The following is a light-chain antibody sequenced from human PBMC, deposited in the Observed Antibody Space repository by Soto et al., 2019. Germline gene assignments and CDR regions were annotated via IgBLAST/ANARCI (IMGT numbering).Light chain of an antibody. CDR2: LGS. Sequence: DIVMTQSPLSLPVTPGEPASISCRSSQSLLHSNGYNYLDWYLQKPGQSPQLLIYLGSNRASGVPDRFSGSGSGTDFTLTISGLQPEDFATYYCQQGYTMSLTFGPGTKVDIK. CDR1: QSLLHSNGYNY. CDR3: QQGYTMSLT. V-gene: IGKV2-28*01. J-gene: IGKJ3*01.